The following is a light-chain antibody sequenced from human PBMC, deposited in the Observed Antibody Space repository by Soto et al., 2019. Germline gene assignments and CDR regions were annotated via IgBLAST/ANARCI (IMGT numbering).Light chain of an antibody. CDR3: SSYTSSSTLYA. J-gene: IGLJ1*01. CDR2: DVS. V-gene: IGLV2-14*01. Sequence: QSVRNQPVSVSRAAVQSLTIFCTGTSSDVGGYNYVSWYQQHPGKAPKLMIYDVSNRPSGVSNRFSGSKSGNTASLTISGLQAEDEADYYCSSYTSSSTLYASGTVSKVTVL. CDR1: SSDVGGYNY.